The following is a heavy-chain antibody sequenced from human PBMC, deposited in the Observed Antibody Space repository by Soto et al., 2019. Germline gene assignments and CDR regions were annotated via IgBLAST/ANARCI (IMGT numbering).Heavy chain of an antibody. Sequence: GGSLRLSCAASGFTVSSNYMSWVRQAPGKGLEWVSVIYSGGSTYYADSVKGRFTISRDNSKNTLYLQMNSLRAEDTAVYYCARREGSSGWYITDYWGQGTLVTVSS. J-gene: IGHJ4*02. D-gene: IGHD6-19*01. V-gene: IGHV3-66*04. CDR2: IYSGGST. CDR1: GFTVSSNY. CDR3: ARREGSSGWYITDY.